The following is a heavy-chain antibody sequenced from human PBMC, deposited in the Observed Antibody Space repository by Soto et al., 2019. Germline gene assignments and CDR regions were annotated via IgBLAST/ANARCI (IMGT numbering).Heavy chain of an antibody. J-gene: IGHJ4*02. CDR2: IYWNDDD. CDR1: GFSLTSSGVG. Sequence: QITLKESGPPLVKPTQTLTLTCSFSGFSLTSSGVGVGWFRQPPGKALEWLGLIYWNDDDRHRASLHSRLTITKDTSKNQVVLTMTNMDPEDTAKYFCAHRPGGSGFRYYFDYWGQGTLVTVSS. D-gene: IGHD6-19*01. V-gene: IGHV2-5*01. CDR3: AHRPGGSGFRYYFDY.